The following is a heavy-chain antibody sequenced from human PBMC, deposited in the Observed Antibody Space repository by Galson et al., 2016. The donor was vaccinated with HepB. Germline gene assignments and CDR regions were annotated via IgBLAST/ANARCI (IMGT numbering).Heavy chain of an antibody. CDR1: EFTFSTYW. D-gene: IGHD3-10*01. CDR3: AKDGGWGVGYFDY. Sequence: SLRLSCAASEFTFSTYWMHWVRQAPGKGLEWVSAISGSGGSTYSADSVKGRFTISRDNSKNTLSLQMNSLRAEDTAVYYCAKDGGWGVGYFDYWGQGTLVTVSS. CDR2: ISGSGGST. V-gene: IGHV3-23*01. J-gene: IGHJ4*02.